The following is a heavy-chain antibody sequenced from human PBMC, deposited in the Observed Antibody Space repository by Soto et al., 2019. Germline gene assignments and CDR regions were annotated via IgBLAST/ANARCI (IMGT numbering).Heavy chain of an antibody. CDR3: VTWESGGSRMSYYFDF. Sequence: PSETLSLTCAVSGASISSDRWWSFVRQPPGKGLEWIGEIYHNGITNYNPSLKSRVTISVDKSKSQFSVKLTSVTAADTAVYYCVTWESGGSRMSYYFDFWGQGTLVTVSS. J-gene: IGHJ4*02. V-gene: IGHV4-4*02. D-gene: IGHD2-15*01. CDR1: GASISSDRW. CDR2: IYHNGIT.